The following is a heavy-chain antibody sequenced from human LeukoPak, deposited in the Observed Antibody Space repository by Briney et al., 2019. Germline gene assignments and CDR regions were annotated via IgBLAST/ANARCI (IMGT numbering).Heavy chain of an antibody. D-gene: IGHD3-22*01. J-gene: IGHJ4*02. CDR2: ISSSSSYI. CDR1: GFTFSSYS. Sequence: PGGSLRLSCAASGFTFSSYSMNWVRQAPGKGLEWVSSISSSSSYIYYADSVKGRFTISRDNAKNSLYLQMNSLRAEDTAVCYCASGFPHRDYYDSSGYYLFDYWGQGTLVTVSS. V-gene: IGHV3-21*01. CDR3: ASGFPHRDYYDSSGYYLFDY.